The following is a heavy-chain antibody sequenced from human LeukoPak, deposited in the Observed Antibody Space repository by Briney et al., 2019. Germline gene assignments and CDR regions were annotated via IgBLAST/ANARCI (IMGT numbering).Heavy chain of an antibody. Sequence: SETLSLTCTVSSGSISSDIYYWGWVRQPPGKGLESIGNVYYSGTTSYNPSLKSRVTISIDTSKNQFSLNLRSVTAADTAVYYCARGPPPDFDCWGQGTLVTVSS. CDR3: ARGPPPDFDC. CDR2: VYYSGTT. V-gene: IGHV4-39*07. CDR1: SGSISSDIYY. J-gene: IGHJ4*02.